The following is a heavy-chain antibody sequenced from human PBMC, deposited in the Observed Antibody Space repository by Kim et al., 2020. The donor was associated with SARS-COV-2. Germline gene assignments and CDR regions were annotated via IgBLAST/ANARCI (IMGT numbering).Heavy chain of an antibody. CDR2: INHSGST. CDR1: GGSFSGYY. D-gene: IGHD3-10*01. J-gene: IGHJ4*02. CDR3: ARGAGAIWFGESFDY. V-gene: IGHV4-34*01. Sequence: SETLSLTCAVYGGSFSGYYWSWIRQPPGKGLEWIGEINHSGSTNYNPSLKSRVTISVDTSKNQFSLKLSSVTAADTAVYYCARGAGAIWFGESFDYWGQGTLVTVSS.